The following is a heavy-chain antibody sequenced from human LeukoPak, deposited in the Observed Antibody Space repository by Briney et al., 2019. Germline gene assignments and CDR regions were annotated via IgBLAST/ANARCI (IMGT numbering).Heavy chain of an antibody. CDR2: SRNKAKSYTT. CDR3: AKVRGSDCGGDCYAFDF. J-gene: IGHJ3*01. Sequence: PGGSLRLSCAASGFTFSSYAMHWVRQAPGQGLEWVGRSRNKAKSYTTEYAASVKGRFAISRDDSKNSLYLQMNSLKTEDTAVYYCAKVRGSDCGGDCYAFDFWGQGTMVTVPS. V-gene: IGHV3-72*01. CDR1: GFTFSSYA. D-gene: IGHD2-21*02.